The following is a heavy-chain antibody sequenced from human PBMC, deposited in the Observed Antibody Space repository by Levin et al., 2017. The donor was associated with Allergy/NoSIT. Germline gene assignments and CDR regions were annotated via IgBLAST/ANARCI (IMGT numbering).Heavy chain of an antibody. V-gene: IGHV3-23*01. D-gene: IGHD3-10*01. J-gene: IGHJ4*02. CDR2: ISGSDGST. Sequence: LSLTCAASGFTFRSSAMSWVRQAPGKGLEWVSAISGSDGSTYYADSVKGRFTISRDNSKNTLYLQMNSLRAEDTAVYYCAKDSGGTPRTENWGQGTLVTVSS. CDR1: GFTFRSSA. CDR3: AKDSGGTPRTEN.